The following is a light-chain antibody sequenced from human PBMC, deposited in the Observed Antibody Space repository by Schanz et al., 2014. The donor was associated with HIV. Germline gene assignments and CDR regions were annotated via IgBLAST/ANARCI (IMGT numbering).Light chain of an antibody. V-gene: IGLV1-40*01. J-gene: IGLJ2*01. CDR2: DND. CDR1: SSNIGAGYD. CDR3: SSYTSSSTVV. Sequence: QSVLTQPPSLSGAPGQRISLSCNGSSSNIGAGYDVHWYQHFPGTAPRLLIFDNDNRPSGVPDRISGSKSGTSASLAITGLQAEDEADYYCSSYTSSSTVVFGGGTKLTVL.